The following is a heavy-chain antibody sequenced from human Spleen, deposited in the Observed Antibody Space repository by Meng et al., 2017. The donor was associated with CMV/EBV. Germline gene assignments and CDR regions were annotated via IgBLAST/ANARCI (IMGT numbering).Heavy chain of an antibody. CDR1: GFTFSSYA. V-gene: IGHV3-23*01. Sequence: GGSLRLSCAASGFTFSSYAMSWVRQAPGKGLEWVSAISGSGGSTYYADSVKGRFTISRDNAKNSLYLQMNSLRAEDTAVYYCARGTIGYCSSTSCYGYYYYGMDVWGQGTTVTVSS. CDR2: ISGSGGST. D-gene: IGHD2-2*01. J-gene: IGHJ6*02. CDR3: ARGTIGYCSSTSCYGYYYYGMDV.